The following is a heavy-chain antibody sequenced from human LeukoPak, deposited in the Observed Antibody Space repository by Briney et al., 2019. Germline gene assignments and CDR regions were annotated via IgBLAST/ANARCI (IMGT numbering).Heavy chain of an antibody. J-gene: IGHJ4*02. CDR3: ARDFRDYRDYVAYFDS. D-gene: IGHD4-17*01. Sequence: GGSLRLSCAASGFTFSTYAMHWVRQAPGKGLEWVAVILYDASNQYYTDSVKGRFTISRDNSRNTLYLQMNSLKVEDTAVYYCARDFRDYRDYVAYFDSWGQGTLVTVSS. CDR2: ILYDASNQ. CDR1: GFTFSTYA. V-gene: IGHV3-30-3*01.